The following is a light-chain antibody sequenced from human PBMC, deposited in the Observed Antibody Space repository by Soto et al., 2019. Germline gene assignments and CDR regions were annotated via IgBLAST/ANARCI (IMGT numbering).Light chain of an antibody. CDR1: NSDIGGYNY. CDR2: DVS. V-gene: IGLV2-14*03. Sequence: QSALTLPASVSGSPGQSITISCTGTNSDIGGYNYVSWYQQHPGKAPKLMIYDVSNRPSGVSYRFSGSKSGNTASLTISGLQAEDEADYYCSSYTSRSTLGVFGGGTKLTVL. CDR3: SSYTSRSTLGV. J-gene: IGLJ2*01.